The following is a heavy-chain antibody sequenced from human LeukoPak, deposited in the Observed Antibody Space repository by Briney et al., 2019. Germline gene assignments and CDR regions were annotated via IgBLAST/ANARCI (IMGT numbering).Heavy chain of an antibody. D-gene: IGHD6-6*01. V-gene: IGHV1-24*01. CDR2: FDPEDGET. CDR3: ATDSIPVAARSLDY. Sequence: ASVKVSCKVSGYTLTELSMHWVRQAPGKGLEWMGGFDPEDGETIYAQKFQGRVTMTEDTSTDTAYMELSSLRSEDTAVYYCATDSIPVAARSLDYWGQGTLVTVSS. J-gene: IGHJ4*02. CDR1: GYTLTELS.